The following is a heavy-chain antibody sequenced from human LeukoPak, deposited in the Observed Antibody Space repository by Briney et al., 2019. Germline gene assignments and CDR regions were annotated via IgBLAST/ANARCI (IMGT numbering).Heavy chain of an antibody. Sequence: ASVTVSCEASGYTFTGYYMHWVRQAPGQGLEWRGWINPNSGGTNYAQKLQGRVTMTRDTSISTAYMELIRLRSDDTAVYYCARDYPDYGILSQYWYFVLWGGSTLVTVFS. CDR1: GYTFTGYY. V-gene: IGHV1-2*02. D-gene: IGHD3-9*01. J-gene: IGHJ2*01. CDR2: INPNSGGT. CDR3: ARDYPDYGILSQYWYFVL.